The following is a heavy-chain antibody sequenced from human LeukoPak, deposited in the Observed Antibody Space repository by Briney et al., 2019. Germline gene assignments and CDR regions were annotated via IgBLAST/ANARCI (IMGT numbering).Heavy chain of an antibody. J-gene: IGHJ4*01. V-gene: IGHV1-2*02. Sequence: SVTETCMASRYSFIDYYLHWVRPAPGQGLEWMGWINPKNGGTYYVLQFQGRVNMTRDTSINTVYLEVSRLTSDDTAMYYCARDNSLTEFDYWG. CDR2: INPKNGGT. CDR3: ARDNSLTEFDY. CDR1: RYSFIDYY.